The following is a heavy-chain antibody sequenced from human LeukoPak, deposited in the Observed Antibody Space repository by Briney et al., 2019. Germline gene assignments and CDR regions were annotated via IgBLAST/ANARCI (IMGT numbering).Heavy chain of an antibody. J-gene: IGHJ4*02. Sequence: ASVKVSCKASGYTFTGYYMHWVRQAPGQGLEWMGIINPSGGSTSYAQKFQGRVTMTRDTSTSTVYMELSSLRSEDTAVYYCAREHTVTKPSYWGQGTLVTVSS. CDR1: GYTFTGYY. CDR2: INPSGGST. CDR3: AREHTVTKPSY. V-gene: IGHV1-46*01. D-gene: IGHD4-17*01.